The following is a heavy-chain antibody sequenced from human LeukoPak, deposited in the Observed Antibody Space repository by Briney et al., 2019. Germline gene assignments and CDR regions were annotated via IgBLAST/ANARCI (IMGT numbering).Heavy chain of an antibody. CDR1: GFTFSSYS. CDR3: AKTSSLVLRYFDWLLSYYFDY. V-gene: IGHV3-23*01. CDR2: ISGSGGST. J-gene: IGHJ4*02. D-gene: IGHD3-9*01. Sequence: PGGSLRLSCAASGFTFSSYSMNWVRQAPGKGLEWVSAISGSGGSTYYADSVKGRFTISRDNSKNTLYLQMNSLRAEDTAVYYCAKTSSLVLRYFDWLLSYYFDYWGQGTLVTVSS.